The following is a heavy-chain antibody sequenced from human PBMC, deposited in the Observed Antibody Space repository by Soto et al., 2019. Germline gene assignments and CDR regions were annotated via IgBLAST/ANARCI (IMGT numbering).Heavy chain of an antibody. CDR1: VYTFTRYD. Sequence: ASVKVSCKGSVYTFTRYDINWVRQATGQGLEWMGWMNPNSGNTGCAQKFQGRVTMTRNTSISTAYMELSSLRSEDTAVYYCQLLQRYGLDAWGQGTTVTVSS. CDR2: MNPNSGNT. CDR3: QLLQRYGLDA. D-gene: IGHD2-15*01. J-gene: IGHJ6*02. V-gene: IGHV1-8*01.